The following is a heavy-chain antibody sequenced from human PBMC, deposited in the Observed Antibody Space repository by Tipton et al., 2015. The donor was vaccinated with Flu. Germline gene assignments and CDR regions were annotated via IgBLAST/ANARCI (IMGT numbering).Heavy chain of an antibody. CDR1: GGSISSYY. Sequence: LRLSCTVSGGSISSYYWSWIRQPAGKGLEWIGRIYSSGSTNYKPSLKSRVTMSVDTSKKRFSLKLSSVTAADTAVYYCARDSSSYWYFDLWGRGTLVTVSS. J-gene: IGHJ2*01. V-gene: IGHV4-4*07. CDR2: IYSSGST. D-gene: IGHD6-13*01. CDR3: ARDSSSYWYFDL.